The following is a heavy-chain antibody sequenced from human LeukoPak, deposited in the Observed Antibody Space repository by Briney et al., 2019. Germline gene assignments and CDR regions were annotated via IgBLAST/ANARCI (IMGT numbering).Heavy chain of an antibody. Sequence: GGSLRLSCAASGFTFSSYGMHWVRQAPGKGLEWVAVIWYDGSNKYYADSVKGRFTISRDNSKNTLYLQMNSLRAEDTAVYYCARDQSPYSGSHTGYYGMDVWGQGTTVTVSS. CDR2: IWYDGSNK. D-gene: IGHD1-26*01. J-gene: IGHJ6*02. CDR3: ARDQSPYSGSHTGYYGMDV. CDR1: GFTFSSYG. V-gene: IGHV3-33*01.